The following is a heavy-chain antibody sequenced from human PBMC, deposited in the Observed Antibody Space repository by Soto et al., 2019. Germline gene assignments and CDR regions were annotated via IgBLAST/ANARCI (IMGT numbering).Heavy chain of an antibody. V-gene: IGHV1-2*02. CDR1: GYTFTCYY. D-gene: IGHD1-26*01. CDR2: INPNSGGT. J-gene: IGHJ4*02. Sequence: EASVKVSCKASGYTFTCYYMHWVRQAPGQGLEWMGWINPNSGGTNYAQKFQGRVTMTRDTSISTAYMELSRLRSDDTAVYYCARYGVGSPGRFDYWGQGTLVTVSS. CDR3: ARYGVGSPGRFDY.